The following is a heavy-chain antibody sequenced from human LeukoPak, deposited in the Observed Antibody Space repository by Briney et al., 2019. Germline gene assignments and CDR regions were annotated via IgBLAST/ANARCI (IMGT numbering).Heavy chain of an antibody. CDR1: GFTFSSYW. J-gene: IGHJ3*02. CDR2: IKQDGSEK. D-gene: IGHD3-10*01. CDR3: ARDHARQPLLWFGELLNAFDI. Sequence: GGSLRLSCAASGFTFSSYWMSWVRQAPGKGLEWVANIKQDGSEKYYVDSVKGRFTISRDNAKNSLYLQMNSLRVEDTAVYYCARDHARQPLLWFGELLNAFDIWGQGTMVTVSS. V-gene: IGHV3-7*01.